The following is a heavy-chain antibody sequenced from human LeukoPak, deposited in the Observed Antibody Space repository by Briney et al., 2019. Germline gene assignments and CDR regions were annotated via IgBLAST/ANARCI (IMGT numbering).Heavy chain of an antibody. Sequence: PGGSLRLSCAASGFTFSSYAMSWVRQAPGKGLEWVSSISVSGGTTYYADSVKGRFTISRDNSENTLYLQMNSLRGEDTAVYYCAKEGHGDLEYYFDYWGQGTLVTVSS. J-gene: IGHJ4*02. CDR3: AKEGHGDLEYYFDY. D-gene: IGHD2-21*01. V-gene: IGHV3-23*01. CDR2: ISVSGGTT. CDR1: GFTFSSYA.